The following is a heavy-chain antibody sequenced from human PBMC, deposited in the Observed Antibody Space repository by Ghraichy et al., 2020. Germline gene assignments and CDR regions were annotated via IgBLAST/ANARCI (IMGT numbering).Heavy chain of an antibody. V-gene: IGHV3-21*01. D-gene: IGHD1-26*01. Sequence: GESLNISCAASGFTFSSYSMNWVRQAPGKGLEWVSSISSSSSYIYYADSVKGRFTISRDNAKKSLYLQMNSLRAEDTAVYYCAREGGGSYNDYWGQGTLVTVSS. CDR2: ISSSSSYI. CDR3: AREGGGSYNDY. J-gene: IGHJ4*02. CDR1: GFTFSSYS.